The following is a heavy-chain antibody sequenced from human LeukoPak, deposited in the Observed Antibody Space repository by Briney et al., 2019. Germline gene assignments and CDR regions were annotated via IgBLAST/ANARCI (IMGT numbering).Heavy chain of an antibody. V-gene: IGHV3-11*04. Sequence: PGGSLRLSCAASGFTFSNFYMSWIRQAPGKGLEWVSYISSNGGKIHYVDSVRGRFTISRDNAENTLYLQMNSLRAEDTAVYYCASRDPIVVVNNWFDPWGQGTLVTVSS. CDR1: GFTFSNFY. CDR3: ASRDPIVVVNNWFDP. D-gene: IGHD3-22*01. CDR2: ISSNGGKI. J-gene: IGHJ5*02.